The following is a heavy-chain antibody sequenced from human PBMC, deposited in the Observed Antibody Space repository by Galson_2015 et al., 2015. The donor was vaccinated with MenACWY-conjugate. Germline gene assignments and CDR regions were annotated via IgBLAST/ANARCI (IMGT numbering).Heavy chain of an antibody. CDR2: MYYSGRT. Sequence: LSLTCTVSGGSISSSSNHWGWVRQPPGNGLEWIATMYYSGRTFYNPDTSKNQISLQLNSVTPEDTAVYYCARGPGTLNPWGQGTRVTVSS. CDR1: GGSISSSSNH. J-gene: IGHJ5*02. CDR3: ARGPGTLNP. V-gene: IGHV4-39*07. D-gene: IGHD2-8*01.